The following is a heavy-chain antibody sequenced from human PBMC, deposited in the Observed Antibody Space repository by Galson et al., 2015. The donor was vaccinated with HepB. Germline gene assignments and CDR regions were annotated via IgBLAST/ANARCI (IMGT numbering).Heavy chain of an antibody. J-gene: IGHJ4*02. CDR3: ARDGPRGRYSGSYFDY. CDR1: EFTFSSYA. D-gene: IGHD1-26*01. Sequence: SLRLSCAASEFTFSSYAMHWVRQAPGKGLEWVAVISYDGSNKYYADSVKGRFTISRDNSKNTLYLQMNSLRAEDTAVYYCARDGPRGRYSGSYFDYWGQGTLVTVSS. V-gene: IGHV3-30*04. CDR2: ISYDGSNK.